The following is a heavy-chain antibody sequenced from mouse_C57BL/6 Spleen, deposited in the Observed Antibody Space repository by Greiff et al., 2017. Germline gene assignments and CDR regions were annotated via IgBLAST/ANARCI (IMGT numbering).Heavy chain of an antibody. J-gene: IGHJ2*01. D-gene: IGHD1-1*01. Sequence: EVQVVEPGGGLVKPGGSLKLSCAASGFTFSSCAMSWVRQTPEKRLEWVATISDGGSYTYYPDNVKGRFTISRDNAKNNLYLQMSHLKSEDTAMYYWASEGTPVVATDYWGQGTPLTVSS. CDR2: ISDGGSYT. CDR1: GFTFSSCA. V-gene: IGHV5-4*01. CDR3: ASEGTPVVATDY.